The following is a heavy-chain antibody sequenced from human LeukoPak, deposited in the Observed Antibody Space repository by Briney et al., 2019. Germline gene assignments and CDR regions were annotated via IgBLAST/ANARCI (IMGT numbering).Heavy chain of an antibody. J-gene: IGHJ4*02. CDR1: GFTFSSYS. Sequence: GGSLRLSCAASGFTFSSYSMNWVRQAPGKGLEWVSSISSSSSYIYYADSVKGRFTISRDNAKNSLYLQMNSLRAEDTAVYYCARESDTAMVFDYWDQGTLVTVSS. CDR2: ISSSSSYI. CDR3: ARESDTAMVFDY. V-gene: IGHV3-21*01. D-gene: IGHD5-18*01.